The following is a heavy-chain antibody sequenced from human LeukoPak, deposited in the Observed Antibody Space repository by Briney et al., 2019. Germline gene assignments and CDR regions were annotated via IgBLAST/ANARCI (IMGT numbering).Heavy chain of an antibody. Sequence: GGSLRLSCAASGFTVTSNYMSSVRQAPRKGLEWVSVVFGGGGTYYADSVKGIFTISRDVSKNTLYLQMNSLRAEDTAVYYCARGLEFDLWGRGTLVTVSS. CDR2: VFGGGGT. D-gene: IGHD1-1*01. J-gene: IGHJ2*01. V-gene: IGHV3-66*01. CDR3: ARGLEFDL. CDR1: GFTVTSNY.